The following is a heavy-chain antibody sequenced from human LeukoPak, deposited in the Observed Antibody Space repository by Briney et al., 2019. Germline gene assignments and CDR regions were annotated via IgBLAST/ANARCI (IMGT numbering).Heavy chain of an antibody. J-gene: IGHJ1*01. CDR3: ARLADAEYFQH. CDR1: GYTFTSYG. CDR2: ISPYNGNT. V-gene: IGHV1-18*04. Sequence: ASVKVSCKASGYTFTSYGISWVRQAPGQGLEWMGWISPYNGNTNYAQKLQGRVTMTTDTSTSTAYMELRSLRSGDTAVYYCARLADAEYFQHWGQGTLVTVSS. D-gene: IGHD2-21*01.